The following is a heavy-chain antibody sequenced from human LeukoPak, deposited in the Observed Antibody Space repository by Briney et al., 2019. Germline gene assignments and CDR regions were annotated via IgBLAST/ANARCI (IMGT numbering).Heavy chain of an antibody. CDR1: GFTFSSNW. J-gene: IGHJ3*02. Sequence: GGSLRLSCAASGFTFSSNWMSWVRQAPGKGLEWVSNIKEDGSEKYYVDSVKGRFTISRDNAKNSLYLQMNSLRAEDTAVYYCARDEYNWNVDAFDIWGQGTVVTVSS. V-gene: IGHV3-7*01. CDR2: IKEDGSEK. CDR3: ARDEYNWNVDAFDI. D-gene: IGHD1-20*01.